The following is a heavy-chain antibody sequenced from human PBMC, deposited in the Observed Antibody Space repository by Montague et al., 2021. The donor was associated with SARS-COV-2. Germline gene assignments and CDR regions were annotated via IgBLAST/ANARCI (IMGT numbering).Heavy chain of an antibody. V-gene: IGHV4-59*13. CDR2: IDYSGST. Sequence: SETLSLTCTVSGGSISRYYWSWIRQPPGEGLEWIGYIDYSGSTKYNPSLKSRVTISVDTSKNQFSLKLNSVTAADTAVYYCARELGYDSSGYYAYFDYWGQGTLVTVSS. D-gene: IGHD3-22*01. J-gene: IGHJ4*02. CDR1: GGSISRYY. CDR3: ARELGYDSSGYYAYFDY.